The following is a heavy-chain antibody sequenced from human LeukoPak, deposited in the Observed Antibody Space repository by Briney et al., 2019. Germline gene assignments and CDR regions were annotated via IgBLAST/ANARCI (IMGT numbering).Heavy chain of an antibody. CDR1: GFTFSDHY. CDR2: TRNKANSYTT. V-gene: IGHV3-72*01. Sequence: GWSLRLSCAASGFTFSDHYMDWVRQAPGKGLEWVGRTRNKANSYTTEYAASVKGRFTISRDDSKNSLYLQMNSLKTEDTAVYYCARDEFHRSDWYQDYWGQGTLVTVSS. J-gene: IGHJ4*02. D-gene: IGHD6-19*01. CDR3: ARDEFHRSDWYQDY.